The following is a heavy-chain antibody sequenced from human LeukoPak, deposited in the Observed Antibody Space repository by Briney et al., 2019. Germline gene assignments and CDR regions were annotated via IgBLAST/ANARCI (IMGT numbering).Heavy chain of an antibody. V-gene: IGHV3-7*01. CDR2: IKQDGSEK. CDR3: ARPLLYYYGSETYFWFDL. CDR1: GFTFTTYW. J-gene: IGHJ5*02. Sequence: GGSLRLSCAASGFTFTTYWMGWVRQAPGKGLEWVASIKQDGSEKYYVDSVKGRFTISRDSAENTVYLQMKSLKGEDTAFYYCARPLLYYYGSETYFWFDLWGQGTLVTVSS. D-gene: IGHD3-10*01.